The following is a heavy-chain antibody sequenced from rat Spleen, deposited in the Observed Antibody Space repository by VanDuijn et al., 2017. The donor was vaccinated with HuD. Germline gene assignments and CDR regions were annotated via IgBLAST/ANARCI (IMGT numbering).Heavy chain of an antibody. J-gene: IGHJ3*01. Sequence: EVQLVESGGGLVQPGRSLRLSCVASGFTFNNYWMTWIRQAPGKGLEWVASIINTGGSTYYPDSVKGRFTISRDNAKSTLYLQMDSLRSEDTATYYCARHDYYSSSIGYWFAYWGQGTLVTVSS. CDR3: ARHDYYSSSIGYWFAY. D-gene: IGHD1-2*01. CDR2: IINTGGST. CDR1: GFTFNNYW. V-gene: IGHV5-31*01.